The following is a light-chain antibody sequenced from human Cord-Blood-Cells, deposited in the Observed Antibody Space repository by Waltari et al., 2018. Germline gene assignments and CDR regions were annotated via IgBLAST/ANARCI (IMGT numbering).Light chain of an antibody. V-gene: IGKV1-39*01. CDR2: AAS. J-gene: IGKJ4*01. CDR1: QSISSY. CDR3: QQSYSTPLT. Sequence: DIQMTQSPSSLSASVGARVTITCRASQSISSYLNWYQQKPGKAPKLLIYAASSLQSGVPSRFSGSGSVTDFTLTISSLQPEDFATYYGQQSYSTPLTFGGGTKVEIK.